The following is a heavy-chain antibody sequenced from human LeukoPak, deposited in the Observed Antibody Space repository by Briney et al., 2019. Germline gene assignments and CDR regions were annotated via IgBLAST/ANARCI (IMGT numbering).Heavy chain of an antibody. D-gene: IGHD1-20*01. Sequence: PGGSLRLSCAASGFTFSSYAMSWLRQAPGKGLEWVSAISSSSSYIYYADSVKGRFTISRDNAKNSLYLQMNSLRAEDTAVYYGARGLTGRFDYWGQGTLVTVSS. V-gene: IGHV3-21*01. CDR3: ARGLTGRFDY. J-gene: IGHJ4*02. CDR2: ISSSSSYI. CDR1: GFTFSSYA.